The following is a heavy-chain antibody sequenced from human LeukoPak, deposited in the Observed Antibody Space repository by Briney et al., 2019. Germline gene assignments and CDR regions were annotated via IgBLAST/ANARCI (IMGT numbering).Heavy chain of an antibody. CDR3: AKLRVAGTFSDY. CDR2: IKSKTDGGTT. D-gene: IGHD6-19*01. Sequence: GGSLRLSCAASGFTFSNAWMSWVRQAPGKGLEWVGRIKSKTDGGTTDYAAPVKGRFTISRDDSKNTLYLQMNSLRAEDTAVYYCAKLRVAGTFSDYWGQGTLVTVSS. CDR1: GFTFSNAW. V-gene: IGHV3-15*01. J-gene: IGHJ4*02.